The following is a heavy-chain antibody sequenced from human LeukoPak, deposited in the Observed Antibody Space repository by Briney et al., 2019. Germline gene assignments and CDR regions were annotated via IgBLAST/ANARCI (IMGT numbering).Heavy chain of an antibody. CDR2: INQDGSVK. Sequence: PGGSLRLSCAVSGFTFSGSWMTWVRQAPGKGLECVANINQDGSVKNYVDSVKGRFIISRDNARNSLYLQMNSLRAEDTAVYYCAELGITMIGGVWGKGTTVTISS. CDR3: AELGITMIGGV. D-gene: IGHD3-10*02. V-gene: IGHV3-7*01. CDR1: GFTFSGSW. J-gene: IGHJ6*04.